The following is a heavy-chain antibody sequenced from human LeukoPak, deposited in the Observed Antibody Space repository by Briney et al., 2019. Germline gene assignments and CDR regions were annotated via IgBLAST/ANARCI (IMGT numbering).Heavy chain of an antibody. CDR3: ARDVAPRGYSSSWYDWFDP. Sequence: ASVKVSCKASGYTFTSYYMHGVRQAPGQGLEWMGIINPSGGSTSYAQKFQGRVTMTRDTSTSTVHMELSSLRSEDTAVYYCARDVAPRGYSSSWYDWFDPWGQGTLVTVSS. D-gene: IGHD6-13*01. CDR1: GYTFTSYY. J-gene: IGHJ5*02. CDR2: INPSGGST. V-gene: IGHV1-46*01.